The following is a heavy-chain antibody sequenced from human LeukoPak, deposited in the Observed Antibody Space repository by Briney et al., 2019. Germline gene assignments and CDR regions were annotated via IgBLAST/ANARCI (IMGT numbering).Heavy chain of an antibody. Sequence: PGGSLRLSCAASGFSFSVYWMSWVRQAPGKGLEWVAHIKQDGSEQYYVDSAKGRFTISRDNAKNSLFLQMNSLRAEDTAVYYCARYVGYCSGGSCYLGAIDIWGQGTMVSVSS. J-gene: IGHJ3*02. CDR3: ARYVGYCSGGSCYLGAIDI. D-gene: IGHD2-15*01. CDR2: IKQDGSEQ. CDR1: GFSFSVYW. V-gene: IGHV3-7*01.